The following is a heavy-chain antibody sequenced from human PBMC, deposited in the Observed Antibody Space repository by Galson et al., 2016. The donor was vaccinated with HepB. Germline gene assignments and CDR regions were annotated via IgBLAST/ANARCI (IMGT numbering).Heavy chain of an antibody. J-gene: IGHJ4*02. V-gene: IGHV3-30*18. CDR2: ISYDGSNK. CDR1: GFTFNNYG. Sequence: SLRLSCAASGFTFNNYGMHWVRQAPGKGLEWVAVISYDGSNKYYADSVEGRFTISRDNSKNTLYLQMNSLRAEDTAVYYCAKDGQQWLDYWGQGTLVTVSS. CDR3: AKDGQQWLDY. D-gene: IGHD6-19*01.